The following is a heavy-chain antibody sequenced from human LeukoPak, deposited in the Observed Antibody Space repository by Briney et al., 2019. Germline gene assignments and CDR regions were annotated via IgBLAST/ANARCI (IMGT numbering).Heavy chain of an antibody. J-gene: IGHJ6*02. Sequence: GSLRLSCAASGFTFSAYWMSWVRQTPGKGLEWVANIKQDGSEEYYVDSVRGRFTISRDNAKSSLYLQMNSLGAEDTAVYYCARGGGLDVWGQGATVTVSS. CDR3: ARGGGLDV. CDR1: GFTFSAYW. V-gene: IGHV3-7*04. CDR2: IKQDGSEE.